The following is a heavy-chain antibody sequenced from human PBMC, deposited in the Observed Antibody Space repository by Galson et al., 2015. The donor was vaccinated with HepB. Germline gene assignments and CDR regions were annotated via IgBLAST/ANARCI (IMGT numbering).Heavy chain of an antibody. V-gene: IGHV3-15*01. J-gene: IGHJ3*02. CDR2: IKSKTDGGTT. D-gene: IGHD3-9*01. Sequence: SLRLSCAASGFTFSNAWMSWVRQAPGKGLEWVGRIKSKTDGGTTDYAAPVKGRFTISRDDSKNTLYLQMNSLKTEDTAVYYCTTDLAPIRYFDWPDAFDIWGQGTMVAVSS. CDR1: GFTFSNAW. CDR3: TTDLAPIRYFDWPDAFDI.